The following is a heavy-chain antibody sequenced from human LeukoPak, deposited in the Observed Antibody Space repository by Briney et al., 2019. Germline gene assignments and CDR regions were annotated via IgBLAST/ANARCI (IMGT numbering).Heavy chain of an antibody. Sequence: PGGSLRLSCAASGFTFSSYSMNWVRQAPGKGLEWVAFIRYTGNTKYYADSVKGRFTISRDNSKNTLYVQMNSLRAEDTAVYYCARAYSETYGLGYYYMDVWGKGTTVTISS. CDR3: ARAYSETYGLGYYYMDV. D-gene: IGHD5-12*01. V-gene: IGHV3-30*02. CDR2: IRYTGNTK. CDR1: GFTFSSYS. J-gene: IGHJ6*03.